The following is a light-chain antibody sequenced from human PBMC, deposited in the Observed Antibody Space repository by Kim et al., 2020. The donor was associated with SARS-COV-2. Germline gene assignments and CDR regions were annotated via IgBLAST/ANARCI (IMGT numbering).Light chain of an antibody. CDR3: QQSNDWPPLT. CDR1: QTIKNR. CDR2: DAT. J-gene: IGKJ1*01. Sequence: APGDRATLSCRASQTIKNRLVWYQQKPGQAPRLLIYDATTRAPGIPARFIGSGSETDFTRTISSLQSEDFAVYYCQQSNDWPPLTFGQGTKVDIK. V-gene: IGKV3-15*01.